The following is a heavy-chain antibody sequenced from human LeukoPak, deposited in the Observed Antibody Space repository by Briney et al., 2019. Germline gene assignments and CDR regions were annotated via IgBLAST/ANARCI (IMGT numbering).Heavy chain of an antibody. Sequence: SVKVSCKASGGTFSSYAISWVRQAPGQGLEWMGGIIPIFGTANYAQKFQGRVTITADESTSTAYMELSSLRSEDTAVYYCARDPGYSSSWYGSNWFDPWGQGTLVTVSS. J-gene: IGHJ5*02. CDR1: GGTFSSYA. CDR3: ARDPGYSSSWYGSNWFDP. D-gene: IGHD6-13*01. V-gene: IGHV1-69*13. CDR2: IIPIFGTA.